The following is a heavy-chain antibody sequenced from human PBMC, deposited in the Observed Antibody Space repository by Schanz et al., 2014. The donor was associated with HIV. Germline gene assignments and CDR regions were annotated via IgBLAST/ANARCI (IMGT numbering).Heavy chain of an antibody. CDR3: ATSIYTYGKGNFDY. CDR1: GFTISSNY. J-gene: IGHJ4*02. D-gene: IGHD5-18*01. CDR2: IKADGSEK. Sequence: EVQLLESGGGLVKPGGSLRLSCAVSGFTISSNYMSWVRQAPGKGLEWVANIKADGSEKYYVDSVKGRFTISRDNAKNSLYLQMSNLRADDTAVYHCATSIYTYGKGNFDYWGQGSLVSVSS. V-gene: IGHV3-7*01.